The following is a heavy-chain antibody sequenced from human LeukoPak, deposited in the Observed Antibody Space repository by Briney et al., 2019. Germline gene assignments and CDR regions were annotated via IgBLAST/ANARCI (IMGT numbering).Heavy chain of an antibody. J-gene: IGHJ3*02. Sequence: PAGSLRPSCAASGVTVSNNYMTWVRQAPGKGLEWVWLIYSDGRTYYADSLKGRCTISRDNSKNTLYLQMNSLRAGDTAVYYCARGWTKVTASAFDIWGQGTMVTVSS. V-gene: IGHV3-53*01. CDR1: GVTVSNNY. CDR3: ARGWTKVTASAFDI. D-gene: IGHD4-17*01. CDR2: IYSDGRT.